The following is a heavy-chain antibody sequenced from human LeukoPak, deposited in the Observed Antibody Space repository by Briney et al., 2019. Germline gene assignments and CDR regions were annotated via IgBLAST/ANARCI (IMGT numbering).Heavy chain of an antibody. J-gene: IGHJ6*02. Sequence: ASVKVSCKASGYTFTSYDINWVRQAPGQGLEWMGIINPSGGSTSYAQKFQGRVTMTRDTSTSTVYMELSSLRSEDTAVYYCARDTAQGHYGMDVWGQGTTVTVSS. V-gene: IGHV1-46*01. CDR2: INPSGGST. CDR3: ARDTAQGHYGMDV. D-gene: IGHD5-18*01. CDR1: GYTFTSYD.